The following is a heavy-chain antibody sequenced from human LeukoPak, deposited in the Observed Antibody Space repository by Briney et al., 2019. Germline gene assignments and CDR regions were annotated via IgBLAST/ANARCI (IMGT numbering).Heavy chain of an antibody. CDR2: IRSKAYGETA. Sequence: GGSLRLSCTASGFTFGDYAMSWIRQAPGKGLEWVGFIRSKAYGETADYAASVKGRFTISRDDSKAIAYLQMNSLKTEDTTVYHCTRDRGAYNLYDYWGQGTLVTVSS. D-gene: IGHD1-1*01. J-gene: IGHJ4*02. CDR3: TRDRGAYNLYDY. V-gene: IGHV3-49*03. CDR1: GFTFGDYA.